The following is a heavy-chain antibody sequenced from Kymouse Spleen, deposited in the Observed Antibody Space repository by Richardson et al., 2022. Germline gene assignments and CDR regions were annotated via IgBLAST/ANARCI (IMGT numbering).Heavy chain of an antibody. Sequence: QVQLQQWGAGLLKPSETLSLTCAVYGGSFSGYYWSWIRQPPGKGLEWIGEINHSGSTNYNPSLKSRVTISVDTSKNQFSLKLSSVTAADTAVYYCARGEYSSSSGRFDPWGQGTLVTVSS. J-gene: IGHJ5*02. D-gene: IGHD6-6*01. CDR3: ARGEYSSSSGRFDP. CDR2: INHSGST. CDR1: GGSFSGYY. V-gene: IGHV4-34*01.